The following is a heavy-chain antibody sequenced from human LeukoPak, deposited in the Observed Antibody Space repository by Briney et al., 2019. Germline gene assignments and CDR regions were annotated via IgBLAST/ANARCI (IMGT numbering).Heavy chain of an antibody. CDR3: ARKHPSWHYGSGSYYNY. D-gene: IGHD3-10*01. Sequence: NPSETLSLTCTVSGGSIDTSSYYWGWIRQPPGKGLEWIGSGYYSGTSYYKPSLKSRVTISVDTSKKQFSLKLSSVTAADTAVYYCARKHPSWHYGSGSYYNYWGQGTLVTVSS. V-gene: IGHV4-39*01. CDR1: GGSIDTSSYY. J-gene: IGHJ4*02. CDR2: GYYSGTS.